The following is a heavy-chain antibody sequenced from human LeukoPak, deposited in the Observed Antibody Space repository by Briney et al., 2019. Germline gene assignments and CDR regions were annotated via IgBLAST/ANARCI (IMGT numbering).Heavy chain of an antibody. D-gene: IGHD3-3*01. J-gene: IGHJ4*02. CDR2: INHSGSP. Sequence: TSETLSLTCAVYGGSFSGYYWSWIRQPPGKGLEWIGEINHSGSPNYNPSLKSRVTISVDTSKNQFSLKLSSVTAADTAVYYCARGRRYDFWSGYPPFDYWGQGTLVTVSS. CDR1: GGSFSGYY. CDR3: ARGRRYDFWSGYPPFDY. V-gene: IGHV4-34*01.